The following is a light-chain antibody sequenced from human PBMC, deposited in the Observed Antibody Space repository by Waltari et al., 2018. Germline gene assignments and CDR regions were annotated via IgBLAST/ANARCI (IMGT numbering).Light chain of an antibody. CDR2: WAS. J-gene: IGKJ3*01. CDR3: QQYYSIPFT. V-gene: IGKV4-1*01. Sequence: DIVMTHSPDSLAVSLGERATSNCKSSQTLLYNSNSRNYLAWYQQKPGQPSKLLLYWASTRESGVPDRFSGSGSGTDFTLTISSLQAEDVAVYSCQQYYSIPFTFGPGTKVDIK. CDR1: QTLLYNSNSRNY.